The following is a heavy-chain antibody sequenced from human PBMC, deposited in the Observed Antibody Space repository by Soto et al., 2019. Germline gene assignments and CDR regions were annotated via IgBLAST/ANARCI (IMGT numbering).Heavy chain of an antibody. CDR1: GDSISSGDYY. CDR2: IYYTGTT. Sequence: QVQLQEAGPGLVRPSETLSLTCTVSGDSISSGDYYWSWIRQSPGKGLEWIGYIYYTGTTYYNPSLESRVTISIDTSKNDFSLKMTSATAADTAVYYCARVLGTGGLWFDPWGQGTLVNVYS. V-gene: IGHV4-30-4*08. J-gene: IGHJ5*02. D-gene: IGHD3-16*01. CDR3: ARVLGTGGLWFDP.